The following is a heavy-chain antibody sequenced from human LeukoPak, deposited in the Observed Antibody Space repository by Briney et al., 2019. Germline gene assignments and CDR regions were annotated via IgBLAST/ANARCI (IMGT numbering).Heavy chain of an antibody. CDR3: ARAVPGGSYG. Sequence: SETLSLTCSVNGDSFNTYYWSWIRQPPGKALEWIGEVSHRGTTSYSPSLKSRVTISVETSKNQFSLSVKSVTAADTAVYYCARAVPGGSYGWGQGTLVTVSS. CDR2: VSHRGTT. J-gene: IGHJ4*02. CDR1: GDSFNTYY. V-gene: IGHV4-34*01. D-gene: IGHD1-26*01.